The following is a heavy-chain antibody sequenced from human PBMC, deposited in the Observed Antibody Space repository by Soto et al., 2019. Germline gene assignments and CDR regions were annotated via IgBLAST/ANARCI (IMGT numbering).Heavy chain of an antibody. V-gene: IGHV1-3*01. CDR2: INAGNGNT. CDR1: GYTFTSYA. J-gene: IGHJ4*02. Sequence: ASVKVSCKASGYTFTSYAMHWVRQAPGQRLEWMGWINAGNGNTKYSQKFQGRVTITRDTSASTAYMELSSLRSEDTAVYYCARGGVGYYDSSGYFVYWGQGTLVTVSS. CDR3: ARGGVGYYDSSGYFVY. D-gene: IGHD3-22*01.